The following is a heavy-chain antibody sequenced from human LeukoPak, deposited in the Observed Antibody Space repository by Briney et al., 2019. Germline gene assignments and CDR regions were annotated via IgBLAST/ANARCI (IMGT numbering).Heavy chain of an antibody. CDR3: AHRDTTMVRVDY. CDR2: IKSKTDGGTT. Sequence: GGSLRLSCAASGFTFGNASMSWVRQAPGKGLEWVGRIKSKTDGGTTDYAAPVKGRFTISRDDSKNTLYLQMNSLTTEDTAVYFCAHRDTTMVRVDYWGQGTLVTVSS. J-gene: IGHJ4*02. V-gene: IGHV3-15*01. CDR1: GFTFGNAS. D-gene: IGHD5-18*01.